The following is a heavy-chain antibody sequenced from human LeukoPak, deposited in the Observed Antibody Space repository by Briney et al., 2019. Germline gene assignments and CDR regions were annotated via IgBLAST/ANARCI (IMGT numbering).Heavy chain of an antibody. V-gene: IGHV1-69*02. D-gene: IGHD3-10*01. CDR2: IIPILGIA. Sequence: ASVKVSCKASGGTFSSYTVSWVRQAPGQGLEWMGRIIPILGIANYAQKFQGRVMITADKSTSTAYMELSSLRSEDTAVYYCARGGRLGEYYYGMDVWGQGTTVTVSS. CDR3: ARGGRLGEYYYGMDV. CDR1: GGTFSSYT. J-gene: IGHJ6*02.